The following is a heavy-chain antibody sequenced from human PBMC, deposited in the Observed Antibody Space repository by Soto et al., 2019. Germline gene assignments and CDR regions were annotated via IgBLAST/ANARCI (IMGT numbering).Heavy chain of an antibody. CDR2: INHSGST. Sequence: SETLSLTCTVSGGSVSSGSYYWSWIRQPPGKGLEWIGEINHSGSTNYNPSLKSRVTISVDTSKNQFSLKLSSVTAADTAVYYCARGVTTMVRGVIFNWFDPWGQGTLVT. CDR1: GGSVSSGSYY. CDR3: ARGVTTMVRGVIFNWFDP. J-gene: IGHJ5*02. V-gene: IGHV4-39*07. D-gene: IGHD3-10*01.